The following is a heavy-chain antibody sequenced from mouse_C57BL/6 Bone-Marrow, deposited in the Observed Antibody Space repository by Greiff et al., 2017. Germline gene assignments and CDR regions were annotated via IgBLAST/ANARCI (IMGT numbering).Heavy chain of an antibody. CDR3: ASTTEVAFDY. CDR2: INPSSGYT. D-gene: IGHD1-1*01. Sequence: QVQLQQSGAELARPGASVKMSCKASGYTFTSYTMHWVKQRPGQGLEWIGDINPSSGYTKYNQKFKDKATLTADKSPSTAYMQLSSLKSEDSAVYYWASTTEVAFDYWGQGTTLTVSA. J-gene: IGHJ2*01. V-gene: IGHV1-4*01. CDR1: GYTFTSYT.